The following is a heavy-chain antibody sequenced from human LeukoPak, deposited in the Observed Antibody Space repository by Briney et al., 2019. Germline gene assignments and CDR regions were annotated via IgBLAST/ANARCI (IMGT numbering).Heavy chain of an antibody. D-gene: IGHD3-16*01. Sequence: GGSLRLSCAASGFTFSSYGMHWVRQASGKGLEWVGRIRSKANNYATGYAASVKGRFTISRDDLKNTAYLHMNSLKTEDTAVYYCSTLTFPLDYWGQGTLVTVSS. V-gene: IGHV3-73*01. CDR1: GFTFSSYG. J-gene: IGHJ4*02. CDR2: IRSKANNYAT. CDR3: STLTFPLDY.